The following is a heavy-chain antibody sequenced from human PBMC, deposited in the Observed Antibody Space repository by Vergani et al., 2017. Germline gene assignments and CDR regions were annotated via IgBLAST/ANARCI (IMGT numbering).Heavy chain of an antibody. CDR2: ISGSGGST. Sequence: EVQLLESGGGLVQPGGSLRLSCAASGFTFSSYAMSWVRQAPGKGLEWVSAISGSGGSTYYADSVKGRFTISRDNSKNTLYLQMNSLRAEDTVVYYCAKDGVNYGDYGMDVWGQGTTVTVSS. D-gene: IGHD4-17*01. CDR3: AKDGVNYGDYGMDV. V-gene: IGHV3-23*01. CDR1: GFTFSSYA. J-gene: IGHJ6*02.